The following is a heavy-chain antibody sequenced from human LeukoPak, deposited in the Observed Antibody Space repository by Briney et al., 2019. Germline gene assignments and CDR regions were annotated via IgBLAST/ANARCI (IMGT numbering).Heavy chain of an antibody. CDR3: ARHNSGLGFDY. CDR2: IYPGDSDP. J-gene: IGHJ4*02. D-gene: IGHD5-12*01. CDR1: GYSFTNYW. V-gene: IGHV5-51*01. Sequence: GESLKISCKGSGYSFTNYWIAWVRQMPGKGLEWMGIIYPGDSDPRYSPSFQGQVTISADKSISTAFLQWSSLKASDTAMYYCARHNSGLGFDYWGQGTLVTVSS.